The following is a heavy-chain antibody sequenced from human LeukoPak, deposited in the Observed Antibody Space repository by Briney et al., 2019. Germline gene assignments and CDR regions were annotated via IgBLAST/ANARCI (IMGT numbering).Heavy chain of an antibody. Sequence: PGGSLRLSCAASGFTFSNYWMHWVRQAPGKGLVWVSRIDNGGSDTSHADSVKGRFTISRDNSKNTLYLQMNSLRAEDTAVYYCARSMIVVVITSDAFDIWGQGTMVTVSS. CDR1: GFTFSNYW. V-gene: IGHV3-74*01. CDR3: ARSMIVVVITSDAFDI. J-gene: IGHJ3*02. CDR2: IDNGGSDT. D-gene: IGHD3-22*01.